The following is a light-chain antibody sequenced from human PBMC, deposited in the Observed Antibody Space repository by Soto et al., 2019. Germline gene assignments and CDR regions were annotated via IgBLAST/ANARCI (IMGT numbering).Light chain of an antibody. V-gene: IGKV3-11*01. Sequence: EIVLTQSPATLSLSPGERATLSCRASQSVSTYLAWYQQKPGQAPRLLIYDVSKRATVIPARFSGSGSGTYFTLTIGSLEPEDFAVYYCQQRGKWPWTFGEGTKVEIK. CDR3: QQRGKWPWT. CDR2: DVS. CDR1: QSVSTY. J-gene: IGKJ1*01.